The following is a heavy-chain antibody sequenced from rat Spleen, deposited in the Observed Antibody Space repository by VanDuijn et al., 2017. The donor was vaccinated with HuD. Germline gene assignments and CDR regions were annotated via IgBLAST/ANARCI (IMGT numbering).Heavy chain of an antibody. D-gene: IGHD1-7*01. CDR3: SRPSYGYPFAY. J-gene: IGHJ3*01. CDR1: GFTFSNFY. CDR2: ISNGGGST. Sequence: EVQLVESGGGLMQPGRSMKLSCAASGFTFSNFYMAWVRQAPTKGLEWVASISNGGGSTHYRDSVKGRFTISRDNAKSTLYLQMDSLRSEDTATYYCSRPSYGYPFAYWGQGTLVTVSS. V-gene: IGHV5-25*01.